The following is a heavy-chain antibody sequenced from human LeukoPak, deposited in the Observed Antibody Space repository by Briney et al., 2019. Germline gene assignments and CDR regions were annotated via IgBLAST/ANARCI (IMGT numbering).Heavy chain of an antibody. V-gene: IGHV4-59*01. CDR1: GGSISTYY. Sequence: SETLSLTCTVSGGSISTYYWSWIRQTPGKGLEWIGYIYYSGSTNYNPSLKSRVTISVDTSKNQFSLKLSSVTAADTAVYYCARGYCSGGSCYYFDYWGQGTLVTVSS. CDR2: IYYSGST. CDR3: ARGYCSGGSCYYFDY. D-gene: IGHD2-15*01. J-gene: IGHJ4*02.